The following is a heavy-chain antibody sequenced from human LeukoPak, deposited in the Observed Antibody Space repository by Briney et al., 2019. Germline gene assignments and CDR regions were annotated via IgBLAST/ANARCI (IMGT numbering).Heavy chain of an antibody. CDR3: AKGEMATIDAFDI. D-gene: IGHD5-24*01. CDR1: GFTLSSYA. V-gene: IGHV3-23*01. Sequence: GGSLRTSCAGSGFTLSSYALSWVRQAPGKGLEWVSAISGSGGSTYYADSVKGRFTISRDNSKNTLYLQMNCLRAEDTAVYYCAKGEMATIDAFDIWGQGTMVTVSS. J-gene: IGHJ3*02. CDR2: ISGSGGST.